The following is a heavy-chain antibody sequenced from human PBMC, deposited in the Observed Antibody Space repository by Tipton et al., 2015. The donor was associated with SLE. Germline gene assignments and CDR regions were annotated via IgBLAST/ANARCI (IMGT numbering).Heavy chain of an antibody. V-gene: IGHV4-61*09. CDR3: AAEYYSSSWIHPIDF. CDR1: GGSISSDTYY. J-gene: IGHJ3*01. Sequence: LRLSCIVSGGSISSDTYYWSWLRPPAGKGLEWIGHIYTSGSTNYNPSLKTRVTISVDMSKNQFSLKLTSVTAADTAVYYCAAEYYSSSWIHPIDFWGQGTMVTVSS. CDR2: IYTSGST. D-gene: IGHD6-6*01.